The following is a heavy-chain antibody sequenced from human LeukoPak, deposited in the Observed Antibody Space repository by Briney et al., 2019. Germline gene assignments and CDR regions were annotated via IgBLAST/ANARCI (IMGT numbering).Heavy chain of an antibody. D-gene: IGHD3-22*01. CDR1: GGSFSGYY. Sequence: SETLSLTCAVYGGSFSGYYWSWIRQPPGEGLEWIGEINHSGSTNYNPSLKSRVTISVDTSKNQFSLKLSSVTAADTAVYYCAAPPYYDSSGPPTIWGQGTMVTVSS. CDR3: AAPPYYDSSGPPTI. CDR2: INHSGST. J-gene: IGHJ3*02. V-gene: IGHV4-34*01.